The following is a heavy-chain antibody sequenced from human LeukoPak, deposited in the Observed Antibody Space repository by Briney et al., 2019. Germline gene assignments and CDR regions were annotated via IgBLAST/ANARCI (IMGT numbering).Heavy chain of an antibody. Sequence: PGGSLRLSCAASGFTFSNYAVHWVRQAPGKGLEWVAVMSYDESNIYYPDSVKGRFTISRDNSKNTLYLQMNSPRVDDTALYYCARPRGGKPQYYYYGMDVWGQGTTVTVSS. J-gene: IGHJ6*02. V-gene: IGHV3-30-3*01. CDR3: ARPRGGKPQYYYYGMDV. CDR2: MSYDESNI. CDR1: GFTFSNYA. D-gene: IGHD2-15*01.